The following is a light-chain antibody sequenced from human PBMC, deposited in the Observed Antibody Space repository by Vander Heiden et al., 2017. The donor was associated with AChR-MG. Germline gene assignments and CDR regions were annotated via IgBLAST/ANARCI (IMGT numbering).Light chain of an antibody. CDR1: QSISSY. CDR3: QQSYSTPPYT. V-gene: IGKV1-39*01. Sequence: DIQMTQSPSSLPASVGDRATITCRASQSISSYLNWYQQKPGKAPKLLIYAASSLQSGVPSRFSGSGSGTDFTITISSLQPEDFATYYCQQSYSTPPYTFGQGTKLEIK. J-gene: IGKJ2*01. CDR2: AAS.